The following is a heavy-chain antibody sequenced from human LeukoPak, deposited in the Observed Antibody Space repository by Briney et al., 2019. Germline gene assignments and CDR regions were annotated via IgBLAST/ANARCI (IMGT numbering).Heavy chain of an antibody. V-gene: IGHV1-69*04. CDR1: GGTFSSYA. CDR2: IIPILGIA. Sequence: ASVKVSCKASGGTFSSYAISWVRQAPGQGLEWMGRIIPILGIANYAQKFQGRVTITADKSTSTAYMELSSLRSEDTAVYYCARSRAFGGVIGNFDYWGQGTLVTVSS. D-gene: IGHD3-16*02. CDR3: ARSRAFGGVIGNFDY. J-gene: IGHJ4*02.